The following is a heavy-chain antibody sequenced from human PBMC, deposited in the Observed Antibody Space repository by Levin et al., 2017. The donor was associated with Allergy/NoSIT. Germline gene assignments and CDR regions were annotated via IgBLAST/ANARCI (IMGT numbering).Heavy chain of an antibody. D-gene: IGHD2-8*02. V-gene: IGHV3-7*04. CDR1: GFTFSSYW. CDR3: ARNWRSAFDF. CDR2: IKQDGTEK. Sequence: GGSLRLSCAASGFTFSSYWMSWVRQAPGKGLEWVANIKQDGTEKYYVYSVKGRFTTSKDNAQNSVFLHMSSLTVEDTAVYFCARNWRSAFDFWGQGTRVTVSS. J-gene: IGHJ3*01.